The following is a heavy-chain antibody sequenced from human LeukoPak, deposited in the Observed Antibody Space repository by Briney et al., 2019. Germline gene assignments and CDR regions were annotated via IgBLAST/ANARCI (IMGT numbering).Heavy chain of an antibody. Sequence: GSLRLSCAASGFTFDDYAMHWVRQAPGKGLEWVSLISGDGGSTYYADSVKGRFTISRDNSKHSLYLQMNSLRTEDTALYYCAKDSGRGYSGYDFLYYYYYGMDVWGQGTTVTVSS. V-gene: IGHV3-43*02. CDR3: AKDSGRGYSGYDFLYYYYYGMDV. CDR1: GFTFDDYA. CDR2: ISGDGGST. J-gene: IGHJ6*02. D-gene: IGHD5-12*01.